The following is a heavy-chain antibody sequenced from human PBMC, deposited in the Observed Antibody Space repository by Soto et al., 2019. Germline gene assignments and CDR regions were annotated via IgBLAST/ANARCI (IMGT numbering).Heavy chain of an antibody. J-gene: IGHJ3*02. Sequence: GESLKISCTGSGFSFTSYWIGWVRQVPGKGLECMGIIYLRDSDNRYNPSFQGHVTISVDESINNAYLQWNSLKTSDTAIYYCARTGAADAFEIWGQGTMVTVSS. D-gene: IGHD6-25*01. CDR1: GFSFTSYW. V-gene: IGHV5-51*01. CDR3: ARTGAADAFEI. CDR2: IYLRDSDN.